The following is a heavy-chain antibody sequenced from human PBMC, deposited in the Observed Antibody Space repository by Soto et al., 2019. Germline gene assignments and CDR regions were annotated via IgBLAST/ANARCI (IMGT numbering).Heavy chain of an antibody. Sequence: QVQLQESGPGLVKPSETLSLTCPVSGDSVSSGTNYWSWIRQPPGKGLEWIGYIYSSGSTNYIPSLKSRVTTSVDTSKNQFSLRVTSVTAADTAVYYCASGRRFLEFWGQGTLVTASS. CDR3: ASGRRFLEF. J-gene: IGHJ4*02. CDR1: GDSVSSGTNY. CDR2: IYSSGST. D-gene: IGHD3-3*01. V-gene: IGHV4-61*01.